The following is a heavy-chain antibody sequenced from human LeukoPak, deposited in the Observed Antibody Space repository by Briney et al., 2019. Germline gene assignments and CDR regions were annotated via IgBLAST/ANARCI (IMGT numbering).Heavy chain of an antibody. CDR1: GFIFSSYD. CDR2: IRYDGSNK. Sequence: GGSLRLSCAASGFIFSSYDMYWVRQAPGKGLEWVTFIRYDGSNKYYADSVKGRFTISRDNSKNTLYLQMNSLRAEDTAVYYCAKDYGSGSHPIDYWGQGTLVTVSS. J-gene: IGHJ4*02. D-gene: IGHD3-10*01. CDR3: AKDYGSGSHPIDY. V-gene: IGHV3-30*02.